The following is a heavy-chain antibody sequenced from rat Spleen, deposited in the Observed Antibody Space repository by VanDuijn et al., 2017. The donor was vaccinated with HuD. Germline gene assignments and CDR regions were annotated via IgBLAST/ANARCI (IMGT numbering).Heavy chain of an antibody. CDR2: IWTGGST. Sequence: QVQLKESGPGLVQPSQTLSLTCTVSGFSLTSYHVSWVRQPPGKGLEWMGVIWTGGSTAYNSLLKSRLSISRDTSKSQVFLKMNSLQTEDTAPYYCASPYYYDGYYHVDWGQGVMVTVSS. CDR3: ASPYYYDGYYHVD. CDR1: GFSLTSYH. J-gene: IGHJ2*01. D-gene: IGHD1-12*03. V-gene: IGHV2-43*01.